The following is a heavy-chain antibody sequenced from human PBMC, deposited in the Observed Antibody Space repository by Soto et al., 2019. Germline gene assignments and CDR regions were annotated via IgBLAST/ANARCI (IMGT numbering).Heavy chain of an antibody. CDR1: GFTFSSYA. J-gene: IGHJ4*02. Sequence: GGSLRLSCAASGFTFSSYAMHWVRQAPGKGLEYVSAISSNGGSTYYANSVKGRFTISRDNSKNTLYLQMGSLRAEDMAVYYCARSRLLEYYFDYWGQGTLVTVSS. D-gene: IGHD3-3*01. CDR2: ISSNGGST. CDR3: ARSRLLEYYFDY. V-gene: IGHV3-64*01.